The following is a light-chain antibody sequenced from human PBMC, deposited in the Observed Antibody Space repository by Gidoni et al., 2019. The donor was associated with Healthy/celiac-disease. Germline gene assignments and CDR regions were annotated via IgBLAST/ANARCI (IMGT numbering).Light chain of an antibody. CDR1: QSISSY. CDR3: RQGYSTPRT. J-gene: IGKJ2*01. CDR2: AAS. V-gene: IGKV1-39*01. Sequence: DIQMTQSPSSLSASVGDRVTITCRASQSISSYLNWYQQKPGNAPKLLIYAASSFQSGVPSRFSGSGSGPDFTLTISSLQPEDFAAYYCRQGYSTPRTFGQGTKLEIK.